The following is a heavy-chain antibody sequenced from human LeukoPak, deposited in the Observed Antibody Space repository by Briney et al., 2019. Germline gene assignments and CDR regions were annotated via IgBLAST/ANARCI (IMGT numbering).Heavy chain of an antibody. Sequence: PSETLSLTCAVFDGSLSGSCLGWIRQLPGKGLEWIGEISDSGTTNNNPSLKNRVTISVDPSKNQFSLKLSSVTAADTAVYYCARQETVMAQGRFAFDIWGQGTVVTVSS. V-gene: IGHV4-34*01. D-gene: IGHD5-18*01. CDR3: ARQETVMAQGRFAFDI. CDR1: DGSLSGSC. CDR2: ISDSGTT. J-gene: IGHJ3*02.